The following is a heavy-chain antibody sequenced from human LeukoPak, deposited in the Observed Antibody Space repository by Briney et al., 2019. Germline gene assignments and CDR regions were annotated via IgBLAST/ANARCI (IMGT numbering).Heavy chain of an antibody. J-gene: IGHJ4*02. CDR2: IYYSGST. CDR1: GGSISSYY. D-gene: IGHD6-19*01. V-gene: IGHV4-59*08. CDR3: ATSRYSSGWYIDY. Sequence: SETLSLTCTVSGGSISSYYWSWIRQPPGKGLEWIGYIYYSGSTNYNPSLKSRVTISVDTSKNQFTLKLSSVTAADTAVYYCATSRYSSGWYIDYWGQGTLVTVSS.